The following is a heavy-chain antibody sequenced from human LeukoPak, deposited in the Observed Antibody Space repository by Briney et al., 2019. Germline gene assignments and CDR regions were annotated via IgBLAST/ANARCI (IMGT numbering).Heavy chain of an antibody. CDR2: IYPGDSDT. D-gene: IGHD3-10*01. V-gene: IGHV5-51*01. CDR3: ARSYGSGSYYTNWFDP. Sequence: GESLKISCKGSGYSFTSYWIGWVRQMPGKGLERMGIIYPGDSDTRYSPSFQGQVTISADKSISTAYPQWSSLKASDTAMYYCARSYGSGSYYTNWFDPWGQGTLVTVSS. J-gene: IGHJ5*02. CDR1: GYSFTSYW.